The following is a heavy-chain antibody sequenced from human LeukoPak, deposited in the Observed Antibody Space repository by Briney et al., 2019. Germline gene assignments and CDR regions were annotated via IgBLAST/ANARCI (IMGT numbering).Heavy chain of an antibody. CDR2: ISYDGSNK. V-gene: IGHV3-30*04. D-gene: IGHD4-23*01. Sequence: PGRPLRLSCAASGFTFSSYAMHWVRQAPGKGLEWVAVISYDGSNKYYADSVKGRFTISRDNSKNTLYLQMNSLRAEDTAVYYCARGPTTVVTPEVDYWGQGTLVTVSS. CDR1: GFTFSSYA. CDR3: ARGPTTVVTPEVDY. J-gene: IGHJ4*02.